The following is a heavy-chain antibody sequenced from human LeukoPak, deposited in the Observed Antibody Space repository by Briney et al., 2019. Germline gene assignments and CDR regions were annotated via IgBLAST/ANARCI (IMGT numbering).Heavy chain of an antibody. D-gene: IGHD3-16*01. V-gene: IGHV3-48*03. CDR1: GFILSTYE. CDR3: VSAYGGLLDY. CDR2: ISGNGDTI. J-gene: IGHJ4*02. Sequence: GGSLRLSCAASGFILSTYEMNWVRQAPGKGLEWVSYISGNGDTIYYADSVKGRFTISRDNAKNSLCLQMNSLRAEDTAVYYCVSAYGGLLDYWGQGTLVTVSS.